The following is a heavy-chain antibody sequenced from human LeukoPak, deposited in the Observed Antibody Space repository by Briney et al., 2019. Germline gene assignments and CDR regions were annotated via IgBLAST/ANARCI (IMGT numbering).Heavy chain of an antibody. CDR1: GGTFSSYA. CDR2: IIPIFGTA. CDR3: ATFYYGSGSYYNGFYAFDI. J-gene: IGHJ3*02. D-gene: IGHD3-10*01. Sequence: SVKVSCKASGGTFSSYAISSVRQAPGQGLEWMGGIIPIFGTANYAQKFQGRVTITTDESTSTAYMELSSLRSEDTAVYYCATFYYGSGSYYNGFYAFDIWGQGTMVTVSS. V-gene: IGHV1-69*05.